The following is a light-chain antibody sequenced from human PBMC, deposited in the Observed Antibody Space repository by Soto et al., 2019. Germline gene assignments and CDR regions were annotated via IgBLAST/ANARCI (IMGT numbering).Light chain of an antibody. CDR2: DVS. CDR1: SSDVGSYNY. Sequence: QSALTQPASVSGSPGQSITFSCTGTSSDVGSYNYVSWYQQHPGKAPKLMIYDVSNRPLGISNRFSGSKSGNTASLTISGLQAEDEADYYCSSNTRSSTLVFGGGTKVTVL. J-gene: IGLJ2*01. CDR3: SSNTRSSTLV. V-gene: IGLV2-14*03.